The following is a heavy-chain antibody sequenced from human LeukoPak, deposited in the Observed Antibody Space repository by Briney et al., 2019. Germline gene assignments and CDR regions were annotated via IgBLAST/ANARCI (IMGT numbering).Heavy chain of an antibody. V-gene: IGHV3-20*01. CDR2: INWNGGST. D-gene: IGHD3-10*01. Sequence: GGSLRLSCAASGFTFDDYGMSWVRQAPGKGLEWVSGINWNGGSTGYADSVKDRFTISRDNAKNSLYLQMNSLRAEDTALYHCARDPYYGSGSYTMDVWGKGTTVTVSS. J-gene: IGHJ6*03. CDR3: ARDPYYGSGSYTMDV. CDR1: GFTFDDYG.